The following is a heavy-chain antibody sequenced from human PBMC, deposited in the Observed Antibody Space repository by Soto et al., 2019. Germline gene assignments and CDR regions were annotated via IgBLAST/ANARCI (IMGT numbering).Heavy chain of an antibody. V-gene: IGHV3-21*01. J-gene: IGHJ1*01. CDR3: ARTTVTTHAEYFQH. D-gene: IGHD4-17*01. CDR1: GFTFSSYS. CDR2: ISSSSSYI. Sequence: PGGSLRLSCAASGFTFSSYSMNWVRRAPGKGLEWVSSISSSSSYIYYADSVKGRFTISRDNAKNSLYLQMNSLRAEDTAVYYCARTTVTTHAEYFQHWGQGTLVTVSS.